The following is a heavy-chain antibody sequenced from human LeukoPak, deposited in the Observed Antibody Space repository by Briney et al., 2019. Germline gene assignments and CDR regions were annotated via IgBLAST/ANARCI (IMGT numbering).Heavy chain of an antibody. V-gene: IGHV3-48*02. CDR3: ARGLDQGVACTYYFDY. D-gene: IGHD3-3*01. J-gene: IGHJ4*02. CDR2: ITSSSRTM. CDR1: GVPFSRYS. Sequence: PGRPLRPPSVAPGVPFSRYSMNWVRPAPGKGVEWVAYITSSSRTMHYTDPPKGRLTIYRDNAKNTLHLRMNSLRDEDTAVYYCARGLDQGVACTYYFDYWGQGTLVSV.